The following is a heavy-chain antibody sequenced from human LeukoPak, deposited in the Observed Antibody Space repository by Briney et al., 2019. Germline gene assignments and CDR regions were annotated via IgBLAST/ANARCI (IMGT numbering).Heavy chain of an antibody. CDR3: ARTNGADAFDI. D-gene: IGHD1-26*01. V-gene: IGHV3-7*01. J-gene: IGHJ3*02. Sequence: GGSLRLSCAASGFTYSSYWMSGVREAPGKGLEGVANIKQDGSEKYYVDSVKGRFTISRDNAKNSLYLQMNSLRAEDTAVYYCARTNGADAFDIWGQGTMVTVSS. CDR1: GFTYSSYW. CDR2: IKQDGSEK.